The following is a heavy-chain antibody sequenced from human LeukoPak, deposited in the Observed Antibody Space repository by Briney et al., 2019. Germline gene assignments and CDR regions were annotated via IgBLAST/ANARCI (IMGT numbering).Heavy chain of an antibody. CDR3: ARAVYGSGSYYIDY. Sequence: ASVKVSCKTSGYTFTDYYMHWVRQAPGQGLEWMGWINPNSGGTNYAQKFQGRVTMTRDTSISTAYMELSRLRSDGTAVYYCARAVYGSGSYYIDYWGQGTLVTVSS. J-gene: IGHJ4*02. D-gene: IGHD3-10*01. CDR1: GYTFTDYY. V-gene: IGHV1-2*02. CDR2: INPNSGGT.